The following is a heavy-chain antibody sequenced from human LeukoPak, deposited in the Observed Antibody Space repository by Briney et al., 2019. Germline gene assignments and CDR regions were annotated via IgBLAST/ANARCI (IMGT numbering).Heavy chain of an antibody. J-gene: IGHJ6*03. CDR2: ISTSSSTI. D-gene: IGHD6-19*01. CDR1: GFTFSSYT. Sequence: GGSLRLSCAASGFTFSSYTMNWVRQAPGKGLEWVSYISTSSSTIYYADSVKGRFTISRDNAKNSLYLQMNSLRAEDTAVYYCASSAVAYYSYYYMDVWGKGTTVTVSS. V-gene: IGHV3-48*04. CDR3: ASSAVAYYSYYYMDV.